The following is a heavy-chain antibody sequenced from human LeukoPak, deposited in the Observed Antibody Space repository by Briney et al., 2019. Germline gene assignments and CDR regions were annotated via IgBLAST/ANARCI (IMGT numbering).Heavy chain of an antibody. J-gene: IGHJ4*02. D-gene: IGHD3-22*01. CDR3: ARDLLPGRYDSRGYYLPHY. CDR1: GFTFSSYD. V-gene: IGHV3-30-3*01. CDR2: ISYDGSNK. Sequence: GRSLRLSCAASGFTFSSYDMHWVRQAPGKGLEWVAVISYDGSNKYYADSVKGRFTISRDNSKNTLYLQMNSLRAEDTAVYYCARDLLPGRYDSRGYYLPHYWGQGTLVTVSS.